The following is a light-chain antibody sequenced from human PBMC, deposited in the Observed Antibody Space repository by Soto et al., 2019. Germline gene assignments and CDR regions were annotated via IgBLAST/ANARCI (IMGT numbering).Light chain of an antibody. Sequence: DIQMTQSPSTLSASVGDRVTITCRASQSISSWLAWYQQKPGKAPKLLIYKASSLESGVPTRFSGSGSGTEFALTISCLQPEDFATYYCQHYSSYSIFTFGPGTKVEIK. CDR3: QHYSSYSIFT. CDR1: QSISSW. CDR2: KAS. V-gene: IGKV1-5*03. J-gene: IGKJ3*01.